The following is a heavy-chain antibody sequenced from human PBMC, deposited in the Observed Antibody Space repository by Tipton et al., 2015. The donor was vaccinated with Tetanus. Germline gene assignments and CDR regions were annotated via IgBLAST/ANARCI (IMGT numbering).Heavy chain of an antibody. Sequence: TLSLTCNVSGDSMTDFYWSWIRQPPGKGLEWIAYIFYSGRTQHNPSLKSRVTISVDTAKNQLSLQLRSVTAADTAVYYCARTTRRWLHPDFWGPGTLVTVSS. CDR2: IFYSGRT. V-gene: IGHV4-59*07. CDR3: ARTTRRWLHPDF. J-gene: IGHJ4*02. D-gene: IGHD5-24*01. CDR1: GDSMTDFY.